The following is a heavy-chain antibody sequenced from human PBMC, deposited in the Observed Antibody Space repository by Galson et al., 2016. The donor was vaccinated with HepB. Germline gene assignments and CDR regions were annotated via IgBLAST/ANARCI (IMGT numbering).Heavy chain of an antibody. D-gene: IGHD3-3*01. CDR2: ISSTGPGT. J-gene: IGHJ1*01. CDR1: GFDFNNND. V-gene: IGHV3-23*01. Sequence: SLRLSCAASGFDFNNNDMTWVRQAPGRGLEWVSTISSTGPGTYYADSVKGRFTISRDNSKNTVYLQMSSLRAEDTAMYYCAKDRNYDFLSGYYTEEYFHHWGQGTLVSVS. CDR3: AKDRNYDFLSGYYTEEYFHH.